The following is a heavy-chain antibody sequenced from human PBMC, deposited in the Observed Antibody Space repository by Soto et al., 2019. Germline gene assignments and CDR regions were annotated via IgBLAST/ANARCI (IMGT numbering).Heavy chain of an antibody. J-gene: IGHJ4*02. Sequence: QVQLQELGPGLVKPSQTLSLTCTVSGGSISSGGYYWSWIRQHPGKGLEWIGYIYYSGSTYYNPSLKSRVTISVDTSKNQFSLKLSSVTAADTAVYYCARVPDEDGYNCADYWGQGTLVTVSS. CDR3: ARVPDEDGYNCADY. D-gene: IGHD5-12*01. V-gene: IGHV4-31*03. CDR2: IYYSGST. CDR1: GGSISSGGYY.